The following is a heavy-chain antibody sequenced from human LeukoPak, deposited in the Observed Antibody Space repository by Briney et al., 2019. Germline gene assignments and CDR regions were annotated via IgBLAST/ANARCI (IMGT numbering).Heavy chain of an antibody. CDR3: ARELRRSWYNWFDP. Sequence: PSETLSLTCAVYGGSFSGYYWSWIRQPPGKGLEWIGEINHSGSTNYNPSLKSRVTISVDTSKNQFSLKLSSVTAADTAVYYCARELRRSWYNWFDPWGQGTLVTVSS. V-gene: IGHV4-34*01. J-gene: IGHJ5*02. CDR1: GGSFSGYY. D-gene: IGHD6-13*01. CDR2: INHSGST.